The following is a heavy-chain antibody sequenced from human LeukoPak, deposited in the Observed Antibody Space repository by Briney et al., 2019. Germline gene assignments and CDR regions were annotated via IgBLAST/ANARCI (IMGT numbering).Heavy chain of an antibody. CDR2: INPNSGGT. CDR3: ARPSSGSGSKPALDY. V-gene: IGHV1-2*06. Sequence: ASVKVSXKASGYTFTGYYMHWLRQAPGQGLEWIGRINPNSGGTNYAQKFQGRVTMTRDTSISTAYMELSRLRSDDTAVYYCARPSSGSGSKPALDYWGQGTLVTVSS. J-gene: IGHJ4*02. D-gene: IGHD1-26*01. CDR1: GYTFTGYY.